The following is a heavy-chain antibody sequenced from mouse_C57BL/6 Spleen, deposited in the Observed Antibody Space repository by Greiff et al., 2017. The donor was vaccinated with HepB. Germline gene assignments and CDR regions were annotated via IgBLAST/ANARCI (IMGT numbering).Heavy chain of an antibody. Sequence: QVQLQQSGAELVRPGASVTLSCKASGYTFTDYEMHWVKQTPVHGLEWIGAIDPETGGTAYNQKFKGKAILTADKSSSTAYMELRSLTSEDSAVYYCTRAISGLRAFAYWGQGTLVTVSA. D-gene: IGHD2-4*01. V-gene: IGHV1-15*01. CDR2: IDPETGGT. CDR1: GYTFTDYE. CDR3: TRAISGLRAFAY. J-gene: IGHJ3*01.